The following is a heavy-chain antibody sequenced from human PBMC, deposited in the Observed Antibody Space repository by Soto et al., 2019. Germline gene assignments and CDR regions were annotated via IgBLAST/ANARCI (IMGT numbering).Heavy chain of an antibody. CDR1: GFTFSIYS. J-gene: IGHJ6*02. CDR3: ARDILGPNYYGMDV. CDR2: ISSSSSYI. Sequence: GSLRLSCAASGFTFSIYSMNWVRQAPGKGLEWVSSISSSSSYIYYADSVKGRFTISRDNAKNSLYLQMNSLRAEDTAVYYCARDILGPNYYGMDVWGQGTTVTSP. V-gene: IGHV3-21*01. D-gene: IGHD1-26*01.